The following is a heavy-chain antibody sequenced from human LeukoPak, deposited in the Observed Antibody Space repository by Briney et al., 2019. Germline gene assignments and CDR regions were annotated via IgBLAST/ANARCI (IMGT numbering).Heavy chain of an antibody. V-gene: IGHV4-39*07. CDR3: ARDLYDGWFDP. D-gene: IGHD2-8*01. Sequence: SETLSLTCTVSGGSISSSSYYWGWIRQPPGKGLEWIGSIYYSGSTYYNPSLKSRVTISVDTSKNQFSLKLSSVTAADTAVYYCARDLYDGWFDPWGQGTLVTVSS. CDR1: GGSISSSSYY. CDR2: IYYSGST. J-gene: IGHJ5*02.